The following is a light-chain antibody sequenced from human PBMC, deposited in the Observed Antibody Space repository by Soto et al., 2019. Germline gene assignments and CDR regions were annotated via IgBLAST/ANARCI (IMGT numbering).Light chain of an antibody. V-gene: IGKV1-6*01. CDR2: GTS. CDR3: LQDSSYPRT. J-gene: IGKJ1*01. CDR1: QGIGTE. Sequence: AIQMTQSPSSLSASVGDRVTITCRASQGIGTELGWYQQRPGKAPRLLIYGTSTLQYGVPSRFSGSGSDTDFTLNISSLQPEDFATYYCLQDSSYPRTFGQGTKVEIK.